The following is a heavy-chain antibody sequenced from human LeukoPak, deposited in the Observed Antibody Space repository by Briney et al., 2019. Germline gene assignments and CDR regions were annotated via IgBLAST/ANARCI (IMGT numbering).Heavy chain of an antibody. CDR3: AREYGSGSMVPAPDAFDI. V-gene: IGHV3-23*01. J-gene: IGHJ3*02. Sequence: PGGSLRLSCAASGFTFSSYAMSWVRQAPGKGLEWVSAISGSGSSTYYADSVKGRFTISRDNSKNTLYLQMNSLRAEDTAVYYCAREYGSGSMVPAPDAFDIWGQGTMVTVSS. D-gene: IGHD3-10*01. CDR1: GFTFSSYA. CDR2: ISGSGSST.